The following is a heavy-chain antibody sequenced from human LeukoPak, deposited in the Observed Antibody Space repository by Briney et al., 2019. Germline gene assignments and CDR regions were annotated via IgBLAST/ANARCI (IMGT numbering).Heavy chain of an antibody. V-gene: IGHV1-46*01. J-gene: IGHJ6*04. Sequence: ASVKVSCKASGYTFTSYYMHWVRQAPGQGLEWMGIINPSGGSTSYAQKFQGRVTMTRDTSTSTVYMELSSLRSEDTAVYYCARALRLRGSLDVWGKGTTVTISS. CDR3: ARALRLRGSLDV. CDR2: INPSGGST. CDR1: GYTFTSYY. D-gene: IGHD5-12*01.